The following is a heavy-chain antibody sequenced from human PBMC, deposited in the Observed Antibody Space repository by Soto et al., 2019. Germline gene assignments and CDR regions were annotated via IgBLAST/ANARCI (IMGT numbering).Heavy chain of an antibody. CDR3: ARRGYYYGSGSPRGSAWFDP. V-gene: IGHV4-39*01. CDR2: IYYSGST. Sequence: QLQLQESGPGLVKPSETLSLTCTVSGGSISSSSYYWGWIRQPPGKGLEWIGSIYYSGSTYYNPSLKSRVTISVDTSKNQFSLKLSSVTAADTAVYYCARRGYYYGSGSPRGSAWFDPWGQGTLVTVSS. D-gene: IGHD3-10*01. J-gene: IGHJ5*02. CDR1: GGSISSSSYY.